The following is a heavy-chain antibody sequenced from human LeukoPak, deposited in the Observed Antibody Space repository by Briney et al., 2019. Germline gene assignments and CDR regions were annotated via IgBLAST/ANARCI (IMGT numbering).Heavy chain of an antibody. CDR1: GSTFSNYW. J-gene: IGHJ3*02. D-gene: IGHD1-26*01. CDR3: SWDHTGKEDI. V-gene: IGHV3-74*01. Sequence: PGGSLRLSCAASGSTFSNYWMHWVRQAPGKGLVWVSRINPDGSRTNYADSVAGRFTISRDSAKNTLYLQMNSLRAEDTAVYYCSWDHTGKEDIWGQGTMVTVSS. CDR2: INPDGSRT.